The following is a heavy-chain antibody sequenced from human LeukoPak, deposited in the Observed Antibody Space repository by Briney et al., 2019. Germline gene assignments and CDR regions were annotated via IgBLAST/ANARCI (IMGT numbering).Heavy chain of an antibody. CDR3: ARGIVLMVYATLDAFDI. Sequence: ASVKVSCKASGYTFTGYYMHWVRQAPGQGLEWMGWINPNSGGTNYAQKFQGRVTMTRDTSISTAYMELGRLRSDDTAVYYCARGIVLMVYATLDAFDIWGQGTMVTVS. J-gene: IGHJ3*02. V-gene: IGHV1-2*02. D-gene: IGHD2-8*01. CDR1: GYTFTGYY. CDR2: INPNSGGT.